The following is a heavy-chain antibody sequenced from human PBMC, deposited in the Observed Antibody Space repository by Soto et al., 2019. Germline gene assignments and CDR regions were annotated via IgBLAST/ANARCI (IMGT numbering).Heavy chain of an antibody. D-gene: IGHD5-12*01. CDR1: GGSISSLY. CDR2: IFYSGST. CDR3: AISREYNGSGNVIDI. V-gene: IGHV4-59*01. J-gene: IGHJ3*02. Sequence: QVQLQESGPGLVKPSETLSLTCTVSGGSISSLYWNWIRQPPGKGLEWIGSIFYSGSTTYNPSLKSRVTISAEWFKNQCSLKLTSVTSADTAAYHSAISREYNGSGNVIDIWGQGTMVTVSS.